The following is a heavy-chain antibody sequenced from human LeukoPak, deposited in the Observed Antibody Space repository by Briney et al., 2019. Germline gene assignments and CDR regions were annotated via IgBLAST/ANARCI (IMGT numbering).Heavy chain of an antibody. Sequence: GGSLRLSCAASGFTFSSYAMSWVRQAPGKGLEWVSAISGSGGSTYYADSVKGRFTISRDSSKNTLYLQMNSLRAEDTAVYYCANDAGQANYFDYWGQGTLVTVSS. V-gene: IGHV3-23*01. CDR3: ANDAGQANYFDY. CDR1: GFTFSSYA. J-gene: IGHJ4*02. CDR2: ISGSGGST.